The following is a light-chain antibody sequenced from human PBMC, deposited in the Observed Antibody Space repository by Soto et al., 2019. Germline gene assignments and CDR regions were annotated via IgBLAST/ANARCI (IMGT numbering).Light chain of an antibody. CDR1: QIVDNNY. CDR2: KIF. V-gene: IGKV3-20*01. Sequence: EIVSTPSQGTLSLSPVERSTLTCMASQIVDNNYLAWYQQKSGQAPRLLIYKIFSRATGIPDRFSGSGSGTDLTLTISRLEPEDFAVYYCKQYGISRTCGQGNK. CDR3: KQYGISRT. J-gene: IGKJ1*01.